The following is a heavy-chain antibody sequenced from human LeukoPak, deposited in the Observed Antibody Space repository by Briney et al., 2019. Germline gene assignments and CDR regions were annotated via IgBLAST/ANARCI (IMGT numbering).Heavy chain of an antibody. CDR3: ARGQVGRAGTFRIWAYFDH. CDR1: GGSFSGYY. CDR2: INHRGST. Sequence: PSETLSLTCAVYGGSFSGYYWSWIRQPPGKGLEWIGEINHRGSTNYNPSLKSRVTISVDTSKNQFSLKLSSVTAADTAVYYCARGQVGRAGTFRIWAYFDHWGQGTLVIVSS. V-gene: IGHV4-34*01. D-gene: IGHD6-19*01. J-gene: IGHJ4*02.